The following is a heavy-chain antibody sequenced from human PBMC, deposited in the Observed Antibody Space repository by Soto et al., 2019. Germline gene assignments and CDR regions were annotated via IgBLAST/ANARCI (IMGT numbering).Heavy chain of an antibody. CDR3: ARDRQTAMASYNWFDP. V-gene: IGHV1-69*13. CDR2: IIPIFGTA. D-gene: IGHD5-18*01. J-gene: IGHJ5*02. Sequence: ASVKVSCKASGGTFSSYAISWVRQAPGQGLEWMGGIIPIFGTANYAQKFQGRVTITADESTSTAYMELSSLRSEDTAVYYCARDRQTAMASYNWFDPWGQGTLVTVSS. CDR1: GGTFSSYA.